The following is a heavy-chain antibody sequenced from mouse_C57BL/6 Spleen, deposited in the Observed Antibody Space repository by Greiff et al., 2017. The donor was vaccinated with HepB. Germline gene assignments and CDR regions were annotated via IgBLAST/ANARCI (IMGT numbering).Heavy chain of an antibody. V-gene: IGHV1-4*01. D-gene: IGHD1-1*01. Sequence: VQVVESGAELARPGASVKMSCKASGYTFTSYTMHWVKQRPGQGLEWIGYINPSSGYTKYNQKFKDKATLTADKSSSTAYMQLSSLTSEDSAVYYCARRYYGSSYFDYWGQGTTLTVSS. CDR3: ARRYYGSSYFDY. J-gene: IGHJ2*01. CDR2: INPSSGYT. CDR1: GYTFTSYT.